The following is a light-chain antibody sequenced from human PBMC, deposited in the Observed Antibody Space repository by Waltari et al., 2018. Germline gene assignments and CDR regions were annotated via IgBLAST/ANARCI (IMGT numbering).Light chain of an antibody. Sequence: EIVTPPSPATLTVSLRDRATHSCRPTQSFSSNLCWYQQKPGPAPRPLIHGACTRATGIPAGIIGSGSGTEFTLTISSMQAEDVAVFYCQMYNIWPPATFGPGTKVDIK. CDR3: QMYNIWPPAT. CDR2: GAC. CDR1: QSFSSN. V-gene: IGKV3-15*01. J-gene: IGKJ1*01.